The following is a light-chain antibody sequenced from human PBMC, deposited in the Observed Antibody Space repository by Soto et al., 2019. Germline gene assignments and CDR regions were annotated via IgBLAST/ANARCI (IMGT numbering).Light chain of an antibody. Sequence: DIQMTQSPSTLSASVEDGVTITCRASQSISSWLAWYQQKPGKAPKLLIFAASSLQSGVPSRFSGSGSGTDFTLTISSLQPEDFATYYCQQSYSTPRVTFGQGTKVDIK. CDR1: QSISSW. V-gene: IGKV1-39*01. CDR2: AAS. J-gene: IGKJ1*01. CDR3: QQSYSTPRVT.